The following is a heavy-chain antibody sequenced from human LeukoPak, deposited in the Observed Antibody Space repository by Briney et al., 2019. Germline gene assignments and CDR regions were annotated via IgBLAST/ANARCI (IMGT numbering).Heavy chain of an antibody. CDR1: GGSFSRSSYY. D-gene: IGHD4-11*01. V-gene: IGHV4-39*01. J-gene: IGHJ4*02. CDR3: ARRRVSSDYFDC. CDR2: IYHSAST. Sequence: SETLSLTCAVYGGSFSRSSYYWAWIRQPPGKGLEWIGSIYHSASTYYNPSLKSRVTISVDTSKNQFSLNLTSVTAADTAVYYCARRRVSSDYFDCWGQGTLVTVSS.